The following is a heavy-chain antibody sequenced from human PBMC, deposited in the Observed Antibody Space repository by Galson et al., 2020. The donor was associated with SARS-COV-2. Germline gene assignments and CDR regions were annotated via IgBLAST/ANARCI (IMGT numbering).Heavy chain of an antibody. D-gene: IGHD2-21*01. Sequence: GESLRLSCPASGFPYSSYAMHGVRQAPGKGLEYVSSISSNGGTTYYADSVKGRFPISKDNAKNTLYLQMGSLRAEDMAVYYCARDSGCGGECYSMYGGPHFDYWGQGTLVTVSS. J-gene: IGHJ4*02. V-gene: IGHV3-64*02. CDR1: GFPYSSYA. CDR2: ISSNGGTT. CDR3: ARDSGCGGECYSMYGGPHFDY.